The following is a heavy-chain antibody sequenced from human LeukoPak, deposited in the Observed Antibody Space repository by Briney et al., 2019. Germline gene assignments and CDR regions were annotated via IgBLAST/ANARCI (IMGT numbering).Heavy chain of an antibody. V-gene: IGHV3-23*01. D-gene: IGHD5-24*01. CDR3: AKGMRWLQHISFDY. CDR2: ISGSGGST. Sequence: GGSLRLSCAAPGFTFSSYAMSWVRQAPGKGLEWVSAISGSGGSTYYADSVKGRFTISRDNSKNTLYLQMNSLRAEDTAVYYCAKGMRWLQHISFDYWGQGTLVTVSS. J-gene: IGHJ4*02. CDR1: GFTFSSYA.